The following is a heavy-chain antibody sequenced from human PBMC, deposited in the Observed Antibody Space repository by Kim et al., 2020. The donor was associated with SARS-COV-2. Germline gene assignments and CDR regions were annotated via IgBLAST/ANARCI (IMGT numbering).Heavy chain of an antibody. Sequence: GGSLRLSCAASGFTFSDYYMSWIRQAPGKGLEWVSYISSSSSYTNYADSVKGRFTISRDTAKNSLYLQINSLRAEDTAVYYCARVGYDYVWGSYRDSYYYYGMDVGGQGTTVTVSS. V-gene: IGHV3-11*05. J-gene: IGHJ6*02. CDR3: ARVGYDYVWGSYRDSYYYYGMDV. CDR1: GFTFSDYY. CDR2: ISSSSSYT. D-gene: IGHD3-16*02.